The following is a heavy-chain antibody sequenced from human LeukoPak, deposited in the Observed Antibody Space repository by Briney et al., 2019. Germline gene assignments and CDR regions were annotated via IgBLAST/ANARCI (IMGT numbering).Heavy chain of an antibody. CDR1: GFTFSSHG. J-gene: IGHJ4*02. V-gene: IGHV4-34*01. D-gene: IGHD3-10*01. Sequence: GSLRLSCAASGFTFSSHGMSWIRQPPGKGLEWIGEINHSGSTNYNPSLESRVTISVDTSKNQFSLKLSSVTAADTAVYYCARGPLYGSGSYYVGFDYWGQGTLVTVSS. CDR2: INHSGST. CDR3: ARGPLYGSGSYYVGFDY.